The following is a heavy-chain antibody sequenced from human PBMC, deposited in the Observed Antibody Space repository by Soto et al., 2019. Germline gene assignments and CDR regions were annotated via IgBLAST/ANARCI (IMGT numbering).Heavy chain of an antibody. D-gene: IGHD1-26*01. J-gene: IGHJ3*02. CDR2: IIPIFGTA. CDR1: GGTFSSYA. Sequence: QVQLVQSGAEVKKPGSSVKVSCKASGGTFSSYAISWVRQAPGQGLEWMGGIIPIFGTANYAQKFQGRVTSTADEATRTADKELSSLRSEDRAVYYCAGARADTLSGMELPAFDIWGQGTMVTVSS. V-gene: IGHV1-69*01. CDR3: AGARADTLSGMELPAFDI.